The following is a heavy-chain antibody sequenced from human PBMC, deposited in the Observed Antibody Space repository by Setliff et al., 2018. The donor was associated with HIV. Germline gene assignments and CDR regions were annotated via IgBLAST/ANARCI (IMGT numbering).Heavy chain of an antibody. CDR1: GFTFANYW. V-gene: IGHV3-7*01. CDR2: IKQDGSDK. J-gene: IGHJ1*01. Sequence: GGSLRLSCGASGFTFANYWMNWVRRAPGKGLEWVANIKQDGSDKYYADSVRGRFTISRDNAKNALFLQMSSLTVEDTAAYYCARPLYGGNSDVGGFWGQGTLVTVSS. D-gene: IGHD4-17*01. CDR3: ARPLYGGNSDVGGF.